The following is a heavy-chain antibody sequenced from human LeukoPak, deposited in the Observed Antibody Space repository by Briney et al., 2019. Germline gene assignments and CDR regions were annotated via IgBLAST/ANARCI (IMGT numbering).Heavy chain of an antibody. CDR1: GFTFSTYA. D-gene: IGHD1-26*01. V-gene: IGHV3-64D*09. J-gene: IGHJ4*02. CDR2: ISSNGGAT. Sequence: GGSQRLSCSASGFTFSTYAMHWVRQAPGKGLEYVSAISSNGGATYYADSVRGRFTISRDNSKKMLYLQMSSLRTEDTAVYYCAEVGASSGMDNWGQGTLVHVSS. CDR3: AEVGASSGMDN.